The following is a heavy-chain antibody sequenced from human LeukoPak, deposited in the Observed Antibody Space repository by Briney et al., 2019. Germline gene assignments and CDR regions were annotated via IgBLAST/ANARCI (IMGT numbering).Heavy chain of an antibody. CDR1: GGSISSGGYY. CDR2: IYHSGST. J-gene: IGHJ4*02. Sequence: SETLSLTCTVSGGSISSGGYYWSRIRRPPGKGLEWIGYIYHSGSTYYNPSLKSRVTISVDRSKNQFSLKLSSVTAADTAVYYCARLCARPVYCFDYWGQGTLVTVSS. D-gene: IGHD1-14*01. V-gene: IGHV4-30-2*01. CDR3: ARLCARPVYCFDY.